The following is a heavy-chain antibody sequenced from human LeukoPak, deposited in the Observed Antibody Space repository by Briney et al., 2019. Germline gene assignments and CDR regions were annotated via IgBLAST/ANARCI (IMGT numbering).Heavy chain of an antibody. CDR1: GYTFTSYG. D-gene: IGHD3-22*01. V-gene: IGHV1-18*01. J-gene: IGHJ4*02. CDR3: ARDGYYDSSGYYTS. CDR2: ISAYNGNT. Sequence: ASVKVSCKASGYTFTSYGISWVRQAPGQGLEWMGWISAYNGNTNYAQKLQGRVTMTTDTSTSTAYMELRSLRSDDTAVYYCARDGYYDSSGYYTSWGQGTLVTVSS.